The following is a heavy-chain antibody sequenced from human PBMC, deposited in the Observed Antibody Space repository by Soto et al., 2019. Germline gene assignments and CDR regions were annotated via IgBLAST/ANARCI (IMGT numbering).Heavy chain of an antibody. CDR1: GFTFSSYA. Sequence: EVQLLESGGGLVQPGGSLRLSCAASGFTFSSYAMSWVRQAPGKGLEWVSAISGSGGSTYYADSVKGRFTISRDNSKNTLYLQMNSLRAEDTAVYYCAKDLSRSPIAVGGTEFDYWGQGTLVTVSS. CDR3: AKDLSRSPIAVGGTEFDY. D-gene: IGHD6-19*01. V-gene: IGHV3-23*01. CDR2: ISGSGGST. J-gene: IGHJ4*02.